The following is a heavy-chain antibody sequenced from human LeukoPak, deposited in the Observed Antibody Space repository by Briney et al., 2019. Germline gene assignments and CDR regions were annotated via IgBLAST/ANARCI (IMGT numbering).Heavy chain of an antibody. Sequence: SQTLSLTCTVSGGSISSGDYYWSWIRQPPGKGLEWIGYIYYSGSTYYNPSLKSRVTISVDTSKNQFSLKLSSVTAADTAVYYCARAPDMGDAFGIWGQGTMVTVSS. D-gene: IGHD5-18*01. CDR2: IYYSGST. J-gene: IGHJ3*02. V-gene: IGHV4-30-4*01. CDR3: ARAPDMGDAFGI. CDR1: GGSISSGDYY.